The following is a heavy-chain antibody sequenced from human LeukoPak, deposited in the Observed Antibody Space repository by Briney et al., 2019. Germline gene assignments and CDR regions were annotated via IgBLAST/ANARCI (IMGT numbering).Heavy chain of an antibody. CDR2: IYPGDSDI. Sequence: ECLKISCKSSRYSFTSYWIGWVRQMPGKGLEWMGIIYPGDSDIRYSLSFRGQVTISTDKSTSTAYLQWSSLKASDTAMYYCATHRGSSSYYYWVQGTLVTVSS. CDR3: ATHRGSSSYYY. CDR1: RYSFTSYW. J-gene: IGHJ4*02. D-gene: IGHD1-26*01. V-gene: IGHV5-51*01.